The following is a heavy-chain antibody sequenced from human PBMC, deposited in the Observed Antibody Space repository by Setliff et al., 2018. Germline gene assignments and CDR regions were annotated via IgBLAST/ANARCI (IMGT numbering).Heavy chain of an antibody. Sequence: LSLTCTVSGGSISSGDYYWSWIRQPPGKGLEWIGYIYYSGSTYYNPSLKSRVTISVDTSKNQFSLKLSSVTAADTAVYYCARFPYYYGSGSYYTHDYWGQGTLVTVSS. CDR1: GGSISSGDYY. J-gene: IGHJ4*02. D-gene: IGHD3-10*01. CDR2: IYYSGST. CDR3: ARFPYYYGSGSYYTHDY. V-gene: IGHV4-30-4*08.